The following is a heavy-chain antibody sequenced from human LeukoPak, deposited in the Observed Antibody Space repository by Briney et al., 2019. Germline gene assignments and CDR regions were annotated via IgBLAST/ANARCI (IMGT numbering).Heavy chain of an antibody. D-gene: IGHD3-10*01. J-gene: IGHJ4*02. Sequence: GGSLRLSCAASGFTFSDYYMSWIRQAPGEGLGRVSYISSSGSTIYYSDSGKGRFTISRDNAKNSLYLQMNSRRAEDTAVYYCARDRGDNYYGSGYGGQGTLVTVSS. CDR2: ISSSGSTI. CDR1: GFTFSDYY. CDR3: ARDRGDNYYGSGY. V-gene: IGHV3-11*01.